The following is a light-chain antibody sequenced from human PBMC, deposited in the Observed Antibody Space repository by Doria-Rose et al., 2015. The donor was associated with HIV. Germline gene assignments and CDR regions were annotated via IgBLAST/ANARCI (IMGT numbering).Light chain of an antibody. J-gene: IGKJ1*01. CDR3: HQYGTSRT. V-gene: IGKV3-20*01. CDR1: QSFSSTY. Sequence: IVLTQSPGTLSLSPGGRATLSCRASQSFSSTYLAWYQQKPGQAPSLLIYDGSTRATGIPDRFSASASGTDFTLTINRLEPEDFALYYCHQYGTSRTFGQGTKVGI. CDR2: DGS.